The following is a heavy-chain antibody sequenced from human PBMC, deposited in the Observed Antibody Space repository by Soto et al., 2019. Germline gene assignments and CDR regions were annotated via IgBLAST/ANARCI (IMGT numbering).Heavy chain of an antibody. CDR3: ASEGVALDY. CDR2: IWYDGSNK. Sequence: QVQLVESGGGVVQPGRSLRLSCAASGFTFSSYGMHWVRQAPGKGLEWVAVIWYDGSNKYYADSVKGRFTISRDNSKNTLYLQMNILRAEDTAVYYCASEGVALDYWGQGTLVTVSS. D-gene: IGHD3-3*01. J-gene: IGHJ4*02. CDR1: GFTFSSYG. V-gene: IGHV3-33*01.